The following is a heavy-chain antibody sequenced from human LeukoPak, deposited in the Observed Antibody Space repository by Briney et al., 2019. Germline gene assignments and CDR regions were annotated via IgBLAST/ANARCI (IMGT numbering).Heavy chain of an antibody. CDR3: AREHYGDYFDY. Sequence: SETLSLTCTVSGGSISTYYWNWIRQPPGKGLEWSGHIYYSGSTNYNPSLESRVTTSVDTSKNHFSLKLTSVTAADTAVYYCAREHYGDYFDYWGQGALVTVSS. CDR2: IYYSGST. V-gene: IGHV4-59*01. J-gene: IGHJ4*02. CDR1: GGSISTYY. D-gene: IGHD4-17*01.